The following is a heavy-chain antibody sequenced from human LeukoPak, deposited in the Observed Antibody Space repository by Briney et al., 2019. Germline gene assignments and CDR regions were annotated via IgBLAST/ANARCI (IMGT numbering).Heavy chain of an antibody. J-gene: IGHJ4*02. Sequence: NPSETLSLTCTVSGDSISSIRYYWGWIRQSPGEGLEWIGTIYYSGNPYYNPSLKSRVTISVDTSKTHFSLRLASVTAADTAVYYCGRDRFNPDGWETTYYFDHWGQGTLVTVSS. D-gene: IGHD1-26*01. V-gene: IGHV4-39*07. CDR1: GDSISSIRYY. CDR3: GRDRFNPDGWETTYYFDH. CDR2: IYYSGNP.